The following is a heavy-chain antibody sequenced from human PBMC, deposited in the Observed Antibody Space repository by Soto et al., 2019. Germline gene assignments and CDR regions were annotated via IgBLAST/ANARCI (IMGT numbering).Heavy chain of an antibody. CDR2: VFHSGST. V-gene: IGHV4-30-2*01. CDR3: ARVLHGFDP. Sequence: QLVLQESGSRLVEPSQTLSLTCGVSGDSVTSAGFSWSWIRQPPGKGLEWLGYVFHSGSTHYNPALESRVAMSLDRSNNQISLRLTSATAADTAVYFCARVLHGFDPWGQGLPVTVSS. J-gene: IGHJ5*02. CDR1: GDSVTSAGFS.